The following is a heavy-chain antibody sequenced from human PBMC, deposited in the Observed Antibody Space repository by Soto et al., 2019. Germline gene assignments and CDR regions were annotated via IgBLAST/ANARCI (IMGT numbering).Heavy chain of an antibody. CDR2: ISTDESST. Sequence: EVQLVESGGGLVQPGGSLRLSCVASGFTFSNSWMHWVRQAPGKGLVWVSRISTDESSTNYADSVTGRFTISRDNAMNTLYLQMNSLRAEDTAVYYCARDNWNSYWGQGTLVTVSS. CDR3: ARDNWNSY. CDR1: GFTFSNSW. V-gene: IGHV3-74*01. D-gene: IGHD1-7*01. J-gene: IGHJ4*02.